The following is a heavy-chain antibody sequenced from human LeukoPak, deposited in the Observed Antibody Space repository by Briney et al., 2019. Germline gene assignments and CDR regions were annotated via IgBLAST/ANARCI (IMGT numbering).Heavy chain of an antibody. J-gene: IGHJ4*02. Sequence: SVKVSCKASGGTFSSYAISWVRQAPGQGLEWMGGIIPIFGTANYAQKFQGRVTITADKSTSTAYMELSSLRSEDTAVYYCATPDVETTVAGGRGFDYWGQGTLVTVSS. V-gene: IGHV1-69*06. CDR1: GGTFSSYA. CDR3: ATPDVETTVAGGRGFDY. D-gene: IGHD6-19*01. CDR2: IIPIFGTA.